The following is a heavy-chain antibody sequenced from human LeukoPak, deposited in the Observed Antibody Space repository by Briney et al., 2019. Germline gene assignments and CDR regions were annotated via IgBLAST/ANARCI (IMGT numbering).Heavy chain of an antibody. CDR1: GFTFSNYA. D-gene: IGHD6-19*01. CDR3: ANALGHNSGWYYQH. V-gene: IGHV3-23*01. Sequence: GGSLRLSCAASGFTFSNYAMTWVRQAPGKGLEWVSGITASSGTTYYADSVKGRFTISRDNSKNTLYLQMNSLRAEDTAVYYCANALGHNSGWYYQHWGQGTLVTVSS. J-gene: IGHJ1*01. CDR2: ITASSGTT.